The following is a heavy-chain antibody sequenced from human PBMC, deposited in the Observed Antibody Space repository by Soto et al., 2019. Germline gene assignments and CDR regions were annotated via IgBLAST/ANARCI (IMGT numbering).Heavy chain of an antibody. CDR2: INPSGGST. V-gene: IGHV1-46*01. D-gene: IGHD6-6*01. CDR3: AREEPAARPYSYYCIDV. Sequence: QVQLVQSGAEVKKPGASVKVSCKASGYTFTSYYMHWVRQAPGQGLELMGIINPSGGSTSYAQKGEGRVTMTRDTSKRTVYVELRSLGSEDTDVYYCAREEPAARPYSYYCIDVWGQGTTVTVSS. CDR1: GYTFTSYY. J-gene: IGHJ6*02.